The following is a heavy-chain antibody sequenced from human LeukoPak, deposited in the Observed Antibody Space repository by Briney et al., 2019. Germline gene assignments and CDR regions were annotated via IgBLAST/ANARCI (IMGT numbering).Heavy chain of an antibody. D-gene: IGHD3-3*01. CDR3: ARADFWSGFSLFDI. V-gene: IGHV4-30-2*01. J-gene: IGHJ3*02. Sequence: SETLSLTCAVSGGSISSGGYSWSWIRQPPGKGLEWIGYIYHSGSTYYNPSLKSRVTISVDRSKNQFSLKLSSVTAADTAVYYCARADFWSGFSLFDIWGQGTMVTVSS. CDR1: GGSISSGGYS. CDR2: IYHSGST.